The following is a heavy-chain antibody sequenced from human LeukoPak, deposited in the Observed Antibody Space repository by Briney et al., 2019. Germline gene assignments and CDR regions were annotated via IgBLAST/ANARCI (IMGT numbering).Heavy chain of an antibody. CDR2: IWYDGSNK. CDR3: ARDEAYLGYSYGYPDY. V-gene: IGHV3-33*01. D-gene: IGHD5-18*01. Sequence: GGSLRLSCAASGFTFSSYGMHWVRQAPGKGLEWVAVIWYDGSNKYYADSVKGRFTISRDNSKNTLYLQMNSLRAEDTAVYYCARDEAYLGYSYGYPDYWGQGTLVTVSS. CDR1: GFTFSSYG. J-gene: IGHJ4*02.